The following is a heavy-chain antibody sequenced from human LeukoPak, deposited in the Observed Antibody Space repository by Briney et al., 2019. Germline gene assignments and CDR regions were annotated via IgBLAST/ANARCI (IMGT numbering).Heavy chain of an antibody. J-gene: IGHJ4*02. CDR2: IYYSGST. V-gene: IGHV4-59*01. CDR3: ARSPEDFGVVIYFDY. CDR1: GGSISSYY. D-gene: IGHD3-3*01. Sequence: SETLSLTCTVSGGSISSYYWSWIRQPPGKGLEWIGYIYYSGSTNYNPSLKSRVTISVDTSENQFSLKLSSVTAADTAVYYCARSPEDFGVVIYFDYWGQGTLVTVSS.